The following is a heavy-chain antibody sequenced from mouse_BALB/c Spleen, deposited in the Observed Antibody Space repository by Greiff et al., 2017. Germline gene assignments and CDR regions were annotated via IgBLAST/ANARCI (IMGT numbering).Heavy chain of an antibody. D-gene: IGHD4-1*01. J-gene: IGHJ2*01. V-gene: IGHV1-7*01. CDR2: INPSTGYT. CDR3: ARGGTGTWYFDY. Sequence: QVHVKQSGAELAKPGASVKMSCKASGYTFTSYWMHWVKQRPGQGLEWIGYINPSTGYTEYNQKFKDKATLTADKSSSTAYMQLSSLTSEDSAVYYCARGGTGTWYFDYWGQGTTLTVSS. CDR1: GYTFTSYW.